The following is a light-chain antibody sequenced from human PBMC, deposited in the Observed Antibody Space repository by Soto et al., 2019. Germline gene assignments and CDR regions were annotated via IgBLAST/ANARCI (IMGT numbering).Light chain of an antibody. J-gene: IGLJ1*01. Sequence: QSVLTQPASVSGSPGQSITISCTGTSSDVGGYKYVSWYQQHPGKAPKLMIYEVSHRPSGVSDRFSGSKSGNTASLTVSGLQAEDEADYYCSSYTSSSTPYVFGTGTKVT. CDR3: SSYTSSSTPYV. V-gene: IGLV2-14*01. CDR2: EVS. CDR1: SSDVGGYKY.